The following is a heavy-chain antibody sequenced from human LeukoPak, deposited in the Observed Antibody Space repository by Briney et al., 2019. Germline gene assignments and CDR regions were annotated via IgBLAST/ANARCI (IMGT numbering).Heavy chain of an antibody. CDR1: GGSFSGYY. Sequence: SETLSLTCAVYGGSFSGYYWSWIRQPPGKGLEWIGYIYYSGSTNYNPSLKSRVTISVDASKNQFSLKLSSVTAADTAVYYCARDRKYYYHMDVWGKGTTVTVSS. CDR3: ARDRKYYYHMDV. V-gene: IGHV4-59*01. D-gene: IGHD1-14*01. CDR2: IYYSGST. J-gene: IGHJ6*03.